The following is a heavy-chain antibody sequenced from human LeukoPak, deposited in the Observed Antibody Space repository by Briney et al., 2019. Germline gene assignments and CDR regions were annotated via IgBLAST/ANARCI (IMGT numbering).Heavy chain of an antibody. CDR1: GFTFSSYA. J-gene: IGHJ4*02. V-gene: IGHV3-23*01. D-gene: IGHD2-15*01. Sequence: GGSLRLSCAASGFTFSSYAMSWVRQAPGKGLEWVSAISGSGGSTYYADSVKGRFTISRDNSKNTLYLQMNSLRAEDTAVYYCAKDFRYCSGGSCYRSSGLPDYWGQGTLVTVSS. CDR2: ISGSGGST. CDR3: AKDFRYCSGGSCYRSSGLPDY.